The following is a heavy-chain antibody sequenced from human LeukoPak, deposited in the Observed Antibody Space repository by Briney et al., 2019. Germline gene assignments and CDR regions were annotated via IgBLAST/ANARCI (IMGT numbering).Heavy chain of an antibody. J-gene: IGHJ4*02. V-gene: IGHV4-39*07. CDR2: IYYSGST. Sequence: SETLSLTCTVSGGSISSSSYYWGWIRQPPGKGLEWIGSIYYSGSTYYNPSLKSRVTISVDTSKNQFSLKLSSVTAADTAVYYCARCRITMVRGVIISRFDYWGQGTLVTVSS. CDR3: ARCRITMVRGVIISRFDY. D-gene: IGHD3-10*01. CDR1: GGSISSSSYY.